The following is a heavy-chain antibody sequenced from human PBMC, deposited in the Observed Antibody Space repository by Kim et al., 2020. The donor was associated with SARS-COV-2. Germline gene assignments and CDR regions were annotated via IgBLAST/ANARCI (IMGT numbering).Heavy chain of an antibody. CDR3: VRVARGYTSTWYETS. Sequence: SETLSLTCTVSGSSISTGSHYWSWIRQLAGKGLEYIGRIYTSGNTNYHPSLNSRVTISMDTTKSQFSLKLSAVTAADTAGYYCVRVARGYTSTWYETSWGQGTLVTVSS. D-gene: IGHD6-13*01. V-gene: IGHV4-61*02. CDR1: GSSISTGSHY. CDR2: IYTSGNT. J-gene: IGHJ5*02.